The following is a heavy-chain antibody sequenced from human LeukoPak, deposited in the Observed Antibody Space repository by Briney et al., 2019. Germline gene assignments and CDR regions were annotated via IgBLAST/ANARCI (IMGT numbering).Heavy chain of an antibody. D-gene: IGHD2-15*01. CDR2: IYYSGST. V-gene: IGHV4-30-4*01. CDR3: ARAPIVVVAAATAAFDI. CDR1: GGSISSGDYY. Sequence: PSETLSLTCTVSGGSISSGDYYWSWIRQPPGKGLEWIGYIYYSGSTYYNPSLKSRVTISVDTSKNQFSLKLSSVTAADTAVYYCARAPIVVVAAATAAFDIWGQGTMVTVSS. J-gene: IGHJ3*02.